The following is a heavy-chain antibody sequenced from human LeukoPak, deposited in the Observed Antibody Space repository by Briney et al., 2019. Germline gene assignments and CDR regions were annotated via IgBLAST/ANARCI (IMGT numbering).Heavy chain of an antibody. CDR2: IYYSGST. CDR1: GYSISSGYF. V-gene: IGHV4-61*01. J-gene: IGHJ4*02. CDR3: VRAKGDY. Sequence: SETLSLTCSISGYSISSGYFWGWIRQPPGKGLEWIGYIYYSGSTNYNPSLKGRVTISVDTSKNQFSLKLSSVTAADTAVYYCVRAKGDYWGPGTLVTVSS.